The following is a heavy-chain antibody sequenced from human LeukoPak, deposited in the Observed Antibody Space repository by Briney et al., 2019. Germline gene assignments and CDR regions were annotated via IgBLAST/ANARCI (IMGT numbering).Heavy chain of an antibody. CDR2: INPNSGGT. V-gene: IGHV1-2*02. CDR3: ARDRTRTGYSSGWYHDY. J-gene: IGHJ4*02. CDR1: GYTFTGYY. D-gene: IGHD6-19*01. Sequence: ASVKVSCKASGYTFTGYYMHWVRQAPGQGLEWMGWINPNSGGTNYAQKFQGRVTMTRDTSISTAYMETSRLRSHDTAVYYCARDRTRTGYSSGWYHDYWGQGTLVTVSS.